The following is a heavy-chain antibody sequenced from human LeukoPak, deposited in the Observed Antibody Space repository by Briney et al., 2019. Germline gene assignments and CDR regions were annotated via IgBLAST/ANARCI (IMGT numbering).Heavy chain of an antibody. CDR1: GGSISSSSYY. J-gene: IGHJ2*01. CDR3: ASYFSWHSGRYFDL. CDR2: IYYSGST. Sequence: SETLSLTCTVSGGSISSSSYYWGWIRQPPGKGLEWIGSIYYSGSTYYNPSLKSRVTISVDTSKNQFSLKLSSVTAADTAVYYCASYFSWHSGRYFDLWGRGTLVTVSS. V-gene: IGHV4-39*01. D-gene: IGHD2-15*01.